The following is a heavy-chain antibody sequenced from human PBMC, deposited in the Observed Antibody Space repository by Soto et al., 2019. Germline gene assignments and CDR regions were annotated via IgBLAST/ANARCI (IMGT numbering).Heavy chain of an antibody. V-gene: IGHV3-15*07. CDR2: LKGRNVGGTI. Sequence: EVQLVESGGGLVKPGGSLRLSCATYGFTFNDAWLSWVRQAPGKGLEWVGRLKGRNVGGTIDYAAPVTGRFTISSDESQNRLNLQMNSLKIEDTGVYDCTTEFAYRSGQNDHWGQGAVVTVS. CDR3: TTEFAYRSGQNDH. D-gene: IGHD6-19*01. CDR1: GFTFNDAW. J-gene: IGHJ4*02.